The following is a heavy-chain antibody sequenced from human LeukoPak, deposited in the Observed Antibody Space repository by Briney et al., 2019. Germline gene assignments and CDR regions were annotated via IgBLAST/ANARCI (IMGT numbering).Heavy chain of an antibody. CDR1: GGSISSYY. J-gene: IGHJ4*02. V-gene: IGHV4-34*01. Sequence: SETLSLTCTVSGGSISSYYWSWIRQPPGKGLEWIGEINHSGSTNCNPSLKSRVTISVDTSKNQFSLKLSSVTAADTAVYYCASGTGIPRDYWGQGTLVTVSS. CDR2: INHSGST. CDR3: ASGTGIPRDY.